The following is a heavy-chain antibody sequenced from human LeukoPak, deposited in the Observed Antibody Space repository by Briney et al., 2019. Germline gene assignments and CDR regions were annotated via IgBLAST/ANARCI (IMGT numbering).Heavy chain of an antibody. CDR1: GFTFSSYG. D-gene: IGHD2-15*01. CDR2: ISYDGSNK. J-gene: IGHJ5*02. V-gene: IGHV3-30*18. CDR3: AKDSGGYCSGGSCYSDNWFDP. Sequence: GGSLRLSCAASGFTFSSYGMHWVRQAPGKGLEWVAVISYDGSNKYYADSVKGRFTISRDNSKNTLYLQMNSLRAEDTAVYYCAKDSGGYCSGGSCYSDNWFDPWGQGTLVTVSS.